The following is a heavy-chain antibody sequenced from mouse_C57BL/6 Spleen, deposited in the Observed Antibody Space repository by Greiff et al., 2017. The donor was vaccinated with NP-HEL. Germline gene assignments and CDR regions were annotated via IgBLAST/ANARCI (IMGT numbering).Heavy chain of an antibody. CDR2: ISYDGSN. J-gene: IGHJ1*03. CDR1: GYSITSGYY. D-gene: IGHD2-3*01. Sequence: DVKLQESGPGLVKPSQSLSLTCSVTGYSITSGYYWNWIRQFPGNKLEWMGYISYDGSNNYNPSLKNRISITRDTSKNQFFLKLNSVTTEDTATYYCARDVDGYRYFDVWGTGTTVTVSS. V-gene: IGHV3-6*01. CDR3: ARDVDGYRYFDV.